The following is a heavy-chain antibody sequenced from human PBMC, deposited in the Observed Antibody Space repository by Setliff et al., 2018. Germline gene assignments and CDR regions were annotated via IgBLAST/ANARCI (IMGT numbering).Heavy chain of an antibody. CDR2: IYNNGAT. V-gene: IGHV3-53*01. CDR3: AKDGLEGRSQYSSGCYAGLES. J-gene: IGHJ4*02. CDR1: GSNVSTNF. D-gene: IGHD6-19*01. Sequence: PGGSLRLSCATSGSNVSTNFMSWVRQAPGKGLEWVSVIYNNGATYYADSVRGRFIISRDNSKNTLYLDMNTVTAEDTAVYYCAKDGLEGRSQYSSGCYAGLESWGQGTPVTVSS.